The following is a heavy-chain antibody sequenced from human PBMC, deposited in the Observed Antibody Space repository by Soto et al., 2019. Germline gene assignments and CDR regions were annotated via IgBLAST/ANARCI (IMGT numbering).Heavy chain of an antibody. V-gene: IGHV1-69*06. D-gene: IGHD4-17*01. CDR2: IIPIFGTA. CDR3: ARVGSTVTKSYYFDY. Sequence: SVKVSCKSSVGAFSGYAISLVRQAPGQGLEWMGGIIPIFGTASYAQKFQGRVTITADKSTSTAYMELSRLRSEDTAVYYCARVGSTVTKSYYFDYWGQGTLVTVSS. J-gene: IGHJ4*02. CDR1: VGAFSGYA.